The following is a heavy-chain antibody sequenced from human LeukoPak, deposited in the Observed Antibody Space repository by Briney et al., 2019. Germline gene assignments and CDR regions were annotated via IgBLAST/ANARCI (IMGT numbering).Heavy chain of an antibody. CDR2: ISWNSGSI. D-gene: IGHD2-2*01. CDR1: GFTFDDYA. J-gene: IGHJ4*02. V-gene: IGHV3-9*01. Sequence: PGGSLRLSCAASGFTFDDYAMHWVRQAPGKGLEWVSGISWNSGSIGYADSVKGRFTISRDNAKNSLYLQMNSLRAEDTAVYYCAREPSGPQVQASPFDYWGQGTLVTVSS. CDR3: AREPSGPQVQASPFDY.